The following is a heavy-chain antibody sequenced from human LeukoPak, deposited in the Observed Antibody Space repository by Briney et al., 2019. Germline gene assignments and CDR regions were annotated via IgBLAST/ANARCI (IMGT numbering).Heavy chain of an antibody. D-gene: IGHD6-13*01. Sequence: PGGSLRLSCAASGFTFDDYAMHWVRQAPGKGLEWVAVISYDGSNKYYADSVKGRFTISRDNSKNTLYLQMNSLRAEDTAVYYCARGYKGEGIAAAGPVYWGQGTLVTVSS. J-gene: IGHJ4*02. CDR1: GFTFDDYA. CDR3: ARGYKGEGIAAAGPVY. V-gene: IGHV3-30*04. CDR2: ISYDGSNK.